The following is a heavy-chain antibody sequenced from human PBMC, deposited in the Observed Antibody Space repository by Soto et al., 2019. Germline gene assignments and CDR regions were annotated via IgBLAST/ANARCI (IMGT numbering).Heavy chain of an antibody. CDR1: GSTMRHYW. V-gene: IGHV3-7*03. CDR3: VRERVGWGIWSGTSCLDY. Sequence: GGSLRLSCVASGSTMRHYWMSWVRHAPGTGLEWVANINDDGNEKYDVGPVKGRFTISRDNAQNSLYLQRNHLVVEDTAIYYCVRERVGWGIWSGTSCLDYWGQGTGVGVSS. CDR2: INDDGNEK. D-gene: IGHD3-3*01. J-gene: IGHJ4*02.